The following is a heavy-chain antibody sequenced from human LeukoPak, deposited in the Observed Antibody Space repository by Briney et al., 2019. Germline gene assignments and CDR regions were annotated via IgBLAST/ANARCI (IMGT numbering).Heavy chain of an antibody. V-gene: IGHV3-23*01. D-gene: IGHD5-12*01. CDR1: GFTFSSYA. CDR2: ISGSGGST. J-gene: IGHJ4*02. Sequence: GGSLRLSCAASGFTFSSYAMSWVRQAPGKGLEWVSAISGSGGSTYYADSVKGRFTISRDNSKNTLYLQMNSLRAEDTAVYYFAKILGLDSGYEDVDYWGQGTLVTVSS. CDR3: AKILGLDSGYEDVDY.